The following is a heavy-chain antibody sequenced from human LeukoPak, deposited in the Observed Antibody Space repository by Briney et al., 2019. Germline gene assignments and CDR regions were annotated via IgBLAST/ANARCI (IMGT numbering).Heavy chain of an antibody. J-gene: IGHJ2*01. CDR2: IYSGGST. CDR3: ARDPFGPWYFDL. D-gene: IGHD3-10*01. CDR1: GFTFSSYG. Sequence: GGSLRLSCAASGFTFSSYGMSWVRQAPGKGLEWVSVIYSGGSTYYADSVKGRFTISRDNSKNTLYLQMNSLRAEDTAVYYCARDPFGPWYFDLWGRGTLVTVSS. V-gene: IGHV3-66*01.